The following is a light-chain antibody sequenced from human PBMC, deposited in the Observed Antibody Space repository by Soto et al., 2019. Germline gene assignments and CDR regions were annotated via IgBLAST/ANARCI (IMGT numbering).Light chain of an antibody. CDR3: QQSYSTLWT. CDR1: QMIYTW. Sequence: DIQMTQSPSTLSASVGDSVTITCRASQMIYTWLAWYQQRPGKAPKLLIYEASSLAAGVPSRFSGSGSGTEFTLTISSLQPDDFAKYFCQQSYSTLWTFGQGTKVDIK. V-gene: IGKV1-5*03. J-gene: IGKJ1*01. CDR2: EAS.